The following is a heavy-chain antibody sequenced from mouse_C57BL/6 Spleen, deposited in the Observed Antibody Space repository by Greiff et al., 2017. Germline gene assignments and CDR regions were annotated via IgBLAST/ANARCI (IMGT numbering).Heavy chain of an antibody. D-gene: IGHD2-4*01. J-gene: IGHJ4*01. CDR3: AKHNDYDDYAMGY. Sequence: VKLQESGPGLVAPSQSLSITCTVSGFSLTSYGVDWVRQPPGKGLEWLGVIWGGGSTNDNSAPMSSLGISKDNSKSQVCLTMNSLQTDDTAMYYCAKHNDYDDYAMGYWGQGTSVTVSS. CDR1: GFSLTSYG. V-gene: IGHV2-9*01. CDR2: IWGGGST.